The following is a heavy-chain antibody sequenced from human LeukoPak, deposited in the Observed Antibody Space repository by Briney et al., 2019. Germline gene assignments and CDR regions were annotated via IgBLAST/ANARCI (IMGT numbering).Heavy chain of an antibody. D-gene: IGHD3-10*01. CDR1: GYSFTNYW. Sequence: AGESLKISCKGSGYSFTNYWIGWVRQMPGKGLEWMGIIYPGDSDTRYSPSFQGQVTISADKSISTAYLQWSSLKASDTAMYYCARHGVAYGSGSYWYNWFDPWGQGTLVTVSS. CDR2: IYPGDSDT. CDR3: ARHGVAYGSGSYWYNWFDP. J-gene: IGHJ5*02. V-gene: IGHV5-51*01.